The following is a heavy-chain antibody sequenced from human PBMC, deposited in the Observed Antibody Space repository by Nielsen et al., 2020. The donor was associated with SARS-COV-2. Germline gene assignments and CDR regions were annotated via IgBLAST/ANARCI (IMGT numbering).Heavy chain of an antibody. CDR3: ASSASVYYFDQ. D-gene: IGHD6-6*01. J-gene: IGHJ4*02. CDR2: IIPILGRA. Sequence: SVKVSCKASGYTFTSYDINWVRQATGQGLEWMGGIIPILGRAKYAQKFEGRVAITADESTSTVYMEVSSLRFEDTAVYYCASSASVYYFDQWGQGIPVTVSS. V-gene: IGHV1-69*13. CDR1: GYTFTSYD.